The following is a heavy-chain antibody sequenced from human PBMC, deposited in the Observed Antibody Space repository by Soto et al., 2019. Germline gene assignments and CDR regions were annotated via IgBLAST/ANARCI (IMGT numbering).Heavy chain of an antibody. J-gene: IGHJ5*02. Sequence: PGGSLRLSCAASGFTFSSYAMHWVRQAPGKGLEWVAVISYDGSNKYYAGSVKGRFTISRDNSKNTLYLQMNSLRAEDTAVYYCARDQRYDFWSGYYSNWFDPWGQGTLVTVSS. D-gene: IGHD3-3*01. CDR3: ARDQRYDFWSGYYSNWFDP. CDR2: ISYDGSNK. V-gene: IGHV3-30-3*01. CDR1: GFTFSSYA.